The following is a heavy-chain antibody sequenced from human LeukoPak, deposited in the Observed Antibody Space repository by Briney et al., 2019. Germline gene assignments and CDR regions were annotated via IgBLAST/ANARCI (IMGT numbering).Heavy chain of an antibody. Sequence: PGGPLRLSCAASGFTVSSNYMSWVRQAPGKGLEWVSVIYSGGSTYYADSVKGRFTISRDNSKNTLYLQMNSLRAEDTAVYYCASAGGILRYFDWLYPFDYWGQGTLVTVSS. CDR2: IYSGGST. D-gene: IGHD3-9*01. CDR1: GFTVSSNY. V-gene: IGHV3-66*01. J-gene: IGHJ4*02. CDR3: ASAGGILRYFDWLYPFDY.